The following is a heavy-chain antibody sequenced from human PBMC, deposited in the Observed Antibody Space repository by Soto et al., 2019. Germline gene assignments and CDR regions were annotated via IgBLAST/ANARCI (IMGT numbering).Heavy chain of an antibody. CDR3: AKGARWELLPPFDY. Sequence: SGGSLRLSCAASGFTFSSYGMHWVRQAPGKGLEWVAVISYDGSNKYYADSVKGRFTISRDNSKNTLYLQMNSLRAEDTAVYYCAKGARWELLPPFDYWGQGTLVTVSS. D-gene: IGHD1-26*01. J-gene: IGHJ4*02. V-gene: IGHV3-30*18. CDR1: GFTFSSYG. CDR2: ISYDGSNK.